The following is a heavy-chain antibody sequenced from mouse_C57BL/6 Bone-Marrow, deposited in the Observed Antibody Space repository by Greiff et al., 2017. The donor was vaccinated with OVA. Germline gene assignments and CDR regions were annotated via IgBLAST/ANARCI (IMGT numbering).Heavy chain of an antibody. D-gene: IGHD4-1*01. Sequence: QVQLKQSGPELVKPGASVKISCKASGYAFSSSWMNWVKQRPGKGLEWIGRIYPGDGDTNYNGKFKGKATLTADKSSSTAYMQLSSLTSEDSAVDYCARRTGRDYFDYWGQGTTLTVSS. V-gene: IGHV1-82*01. CDR2: IYPGDGDT. CDR3: ARRTGRDYFDY. J-gene: IGHJ2*01. CDR1: GYAFSSSW.